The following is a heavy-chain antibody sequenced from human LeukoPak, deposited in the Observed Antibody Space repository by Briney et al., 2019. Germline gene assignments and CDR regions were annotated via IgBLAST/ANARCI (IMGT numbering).Heavy chain of an antibody. CDR2: INPSGGST. D-gene: IGHD1-26*01. CDR1: GYTFTSYY. Sequence: ASVKVSCKASGYTFTSYYMHWVRQAPGQGLEWMGIINPSGGSTSYAQKFQGRVTMTRDTSTSTVYMELSSLRSEDTAVYYCARFPIVQWELPRCFDYWGQGTLVTVSS. J-gene: IGHJ4*02. CDR3: ARFPIVQWELPRCFDY. V-gene: IGHV1-46*01.